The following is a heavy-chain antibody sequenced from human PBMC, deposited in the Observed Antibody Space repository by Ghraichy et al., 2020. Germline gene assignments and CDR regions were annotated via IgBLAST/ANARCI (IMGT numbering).Heavy chain of an antibody. J-gene: IGHJ6*02. CDR1: GLTFSSYS. CDR2: ISGLGNTI. D-gene: IGHD1-14*01. V-gene: IGHV3-48*02. Sequence: GGSLRLSCAASGLTFSSYSLLWVRQAPGKGLEWVSYISGLGNTIYYADSVQGRFTISRDNAKDSLYLQMNSLGDEDTAVYYCARAFMGSWYYGMDVWGQGTTVTVSS. CDR3: ARAFMGSWYYGMDV.